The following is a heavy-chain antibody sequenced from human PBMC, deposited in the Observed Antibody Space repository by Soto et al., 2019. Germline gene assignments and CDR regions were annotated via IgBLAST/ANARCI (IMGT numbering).Heavy chain of an antibody. Sequence: GGSLRLSCAASGFPFGSYSMNWVRQAPGQGLEWVSHISSTSGTMYYADSVKGRFTISRDNVKNSLYLQMNSLRGDDTAVYYCVSHITSFSVAGTLYGMDVWGQRTTVTVYS. CDR3: VSHITSFSVAGTLYGMDV. CDR2: ISSTSGTM. V-gene: IGHV3-48*01. J-gene: IGHJ6*02. D-gene: IGHD6-19*01. CDR1: GFPFGSYS.